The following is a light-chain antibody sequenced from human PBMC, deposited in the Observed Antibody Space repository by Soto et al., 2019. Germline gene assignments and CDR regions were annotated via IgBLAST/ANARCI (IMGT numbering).Light chain of an antibody. J-gene: IGLJ1*01. CDR3: SSYTSDSTYV. CDR2: DVS. V-gene: IGLV2-14*01. CDR1: SSDVGGYNY. Sequence: QSVLTQPASVSGSPGQSITISCTGTSSDVGGYNYVSWYQEHPGKASKLMIYDVSNRPSGVSNRFSGSKSDNTASLTISGLQAEDEADYYCSSYTSDSTYVFGTGTKVTVL.